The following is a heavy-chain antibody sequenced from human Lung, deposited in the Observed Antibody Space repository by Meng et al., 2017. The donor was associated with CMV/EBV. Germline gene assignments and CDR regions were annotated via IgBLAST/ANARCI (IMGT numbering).Heavy chain of an antibody. CDR3: ARIGYSSSSFDY. D-gene: IGHD6-13*01. CDR1: GFTFTRYW. J-gene: IGHJ4*02. Sequence: GEXXKISCAASGFTFTRYWMSWVRQAPGKGLEWVANIKQDGSERHYADSVKGRITISRANAKNSLYLQTDSLRVEDTAIYYCARIGYSSSSFDYWGQGILVTVSS. CDR2: IKQDGSER. V-gene: IGHV3-7*01.